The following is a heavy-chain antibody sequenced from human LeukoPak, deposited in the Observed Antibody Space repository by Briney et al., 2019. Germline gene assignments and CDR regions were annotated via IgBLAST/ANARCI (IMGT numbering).Heavy chain of an antibody. CDR2: ISSSSSYI. V-gene: IGHV3-21*01. Sequence: PGGSLRLSCAASGFTFSSYSMNWVRQAPGKGLEWVSSISSSSSYIYYAGSVKGRFTISRDNAKNSLYLQMNSLRAEDTAVYYCARAPFYRDAYYMDVWGKGTTVTVSS. J-gene: IGHJ6*03. CDR3: ARAPFYRDAYYMDV. CDR1: GFTFSSYS. D-gene: IGHD5-24*01.